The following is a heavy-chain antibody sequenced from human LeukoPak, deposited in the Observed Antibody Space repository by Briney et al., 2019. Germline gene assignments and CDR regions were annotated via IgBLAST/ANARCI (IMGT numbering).Heavy chain of an antibody. V-gene: IGHV1-69*13. D-gene: IGHD2-2*01. J-gene: IGHJ6*03. CDR2: IIPIFGTA. Sequence: SVKVSCKASGGTFSSYAISWVRQAPGQGLEWMGGIIPIFGTANYAQKFQGRVTITADESTSTAYMELSSLRSEDTAVYYCARSPMDLEYQLLAANYYYYMDVWGKGTTVTVSS. CDR1: GGTFSSYA. CDR3: ARSPMDLEYQLLAANYYYYMDV.